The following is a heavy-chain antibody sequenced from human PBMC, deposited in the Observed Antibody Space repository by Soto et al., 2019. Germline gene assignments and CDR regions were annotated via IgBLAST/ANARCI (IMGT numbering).Heavy chain of an antibody. V-gene: IGHV4-30-4*08. D-gene: IGHD2-21*02. Sequence: QVQLQQSGPGLVKPSQTLSLTCTVSGDSISSDYYHWTWIRQSPGKGLEWIGYIHHSWSILYNPSLKSRVTISVDTSKNQCSLHLTSVTAADTAVYFCAREDDGGDSLDVWGQGTTVTVSS. J-gene: IGHJ6*02. CDR3: AREDDGGDSLDV. CDR1: GDSISSDYYH. CDR2: IHHSWSI.